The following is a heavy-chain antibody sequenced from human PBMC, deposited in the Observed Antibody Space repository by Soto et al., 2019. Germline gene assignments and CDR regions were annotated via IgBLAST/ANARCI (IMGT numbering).Heavy chain of an antibody. CDR3: ARSLESRWLQLADAFDI. J-gene: IGHJ3*02. D-gene: IGHD5-12*01. Sequence: GASVKVSCKASGGTFSSYAISWVRQAPGQGLEWMGGIIPIFGTANYAQKFQGRVTITADESTSTAYMELSSLRSEDTAVYYCARSLESRWLQLADAFDIWGQGTMVTVSS. V-gene: IGHV1-69*13. CDR2: IIPIFGTA. CDR1: GGTFSSYA.